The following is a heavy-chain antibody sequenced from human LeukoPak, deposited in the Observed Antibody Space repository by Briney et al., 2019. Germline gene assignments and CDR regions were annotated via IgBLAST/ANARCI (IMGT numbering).Heavy chain of an antibody. V-gene: IGHV3-21*06. J-gene: IGHJ3*02. CDR3: ARLKAAVGPKDAFDI. CDR1: GFTFSTYT. Sequence: GGSLRLSCAASGFTFSTYTMNWVRQAPGKGLEWVSSSTTSSSYIYYADSVRGRFTISRDNAKNLLYLQMSSLRAEDTAVYYCARLKAAVGPKDAFDIWGQGTMVTVSS. D-gene: IGHD6-13*01. CDR2: STTSSSYI.